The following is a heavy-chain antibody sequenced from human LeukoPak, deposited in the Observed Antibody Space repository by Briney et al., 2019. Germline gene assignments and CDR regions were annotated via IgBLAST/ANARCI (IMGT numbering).Heavy chain of an antibody. CDR2: INPNSGGT. Sequence: ASVKVSCKASGYTFTGYYMHWVRQAPGQGLEWMGWINPNSGGTNYAQKFQGRVTMTRDTSISTAYMVLNRLRSDDTAVYYCAREYYYGSGNYYNRIDYWGQGTWSPSPQ. CDR3: AREYYYGSGNYYNRIDY. D-gene: IGHD3-10*01. V-gene: IGHV1-2*02. J-gene: IGHJ4*02. CDR1: GYTFTGYY.